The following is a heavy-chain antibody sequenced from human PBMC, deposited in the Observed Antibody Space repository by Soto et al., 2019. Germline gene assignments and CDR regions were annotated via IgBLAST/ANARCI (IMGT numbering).Heavy chain of an antibody. D-gene: IGHD3-10*01. J-gene: IGHJ6*03. Sequence: PGGSLRLSCAASGFTVSSNYMSWVRQAPGKGLEWVSVIYSGGSTYYADSVKGRFTISRDNSKNTLYLQMNSLRAEDTAVYYCARDQESVTMVRGAHYYYYYYMDVWGKGTTVTVSS. V-gene: IGHV3-66*01. CDR1: GFTVSSNY. CDR3: ARDQESVTMVRGAHYYYYYYMDV. CDR2: IYSGGST.